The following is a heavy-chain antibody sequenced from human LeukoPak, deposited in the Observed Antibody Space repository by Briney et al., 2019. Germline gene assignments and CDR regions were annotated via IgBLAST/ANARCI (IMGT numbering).Heavy chain of an antibody. CDR2: IYLSGDT. V-gene: IGHV4-4*02. Sequence: SQTLSPTCAVAGHSISNSHCGSWVRQPPGKGLEWFGVIYLSGDTDYNPSLKSRVTISIEKSKNQFSLKLTYVTAADTAVYYCAKDPHTGTAPDYWGQGTLVSVCS. CDR1: GHSISNSHC. D-gene: IGHD5-12*01. J-gene: IGHJ4*02. CDR3: AKDPHTGTAPDY.